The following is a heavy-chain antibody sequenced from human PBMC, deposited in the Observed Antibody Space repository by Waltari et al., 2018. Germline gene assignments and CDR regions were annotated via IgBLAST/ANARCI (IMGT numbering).Heavy chain of an antibody. Sequence: QVQLQESGPGLVKPSETLSLTCSVSNGSIHSYFWSWIRQPPGKGLEWIGYIYSTGPTDYNPSLGSRVTISVDTSKNQFSLRLSSVTAADTAVYYCARHGGVAALYYLDYWGQGTLVTVSS. CDR3: ARHGGVAALYYLDY. V-gene: IGHV4-59*08. D-gene: IGHD6-6*01. CDR2: IYSTGPT. J-gene: IGHJ4*02. CDR1: NGSIHSYF.